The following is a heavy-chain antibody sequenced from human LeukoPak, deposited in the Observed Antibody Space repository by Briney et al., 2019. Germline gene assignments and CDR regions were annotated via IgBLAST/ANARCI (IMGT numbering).Heavy chain of an antibody. D-gene: IGHD3-10*01. V-gene: IGHV1-18*01. CDR2: SSPYNGNT. CDR1: GYTFKRYS. J-gene: IGHJ4*02. CDR3: ARDHDYYGSGSYYNSHGY. Sequence: ASVKVSCKASGYTFKRYSINWVRQAPGQGLEWMGWSSPYNGNTNYAQKLRGRVTMTTDTSTSTAYMELRSLRSEDTAVYYCARDHDYYGSGSYYNSHGYWGQGTLVTVSS.